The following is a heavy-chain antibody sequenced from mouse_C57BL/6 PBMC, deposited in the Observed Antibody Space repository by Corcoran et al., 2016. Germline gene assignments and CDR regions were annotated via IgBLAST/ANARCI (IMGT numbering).Heavy chain of an antibody. CDR1: GYTFTDYY. V-gene: IGHV1-26*01. Sequence: EVQLQQSGPELVKPGASVKISCKASGYTFTDYYMNWVKQSHGKSLEWIGDINPNNGGTSYNQKFKGKATLTVDKSSSTAYMELRSLTSEDSAVYYCARPLYYVMDYWGQGTSVTVSS. CDR3: ARPLYYVMDY. J-gene: IGHJ4*01. CDR2: INPNNGGT.